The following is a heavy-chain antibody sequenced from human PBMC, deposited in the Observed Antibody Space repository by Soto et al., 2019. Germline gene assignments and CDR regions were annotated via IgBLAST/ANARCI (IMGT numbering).Heavy chain of an antibody. V-gene: IGHV1-69*06. CDR3: ATTTRYLGAFDI. CDR1: GGTFSSYA. CDR2: IIPIFGTA. D-gene: IGHD1-1*01. Sequence: SVKVSCKASGGTFSSYAISWVRQAPGQGLEWMGGIIPIFGTANYAQKFQGRVTITEDTSTDTAYMELSSLRSEDTAVYYCATTTRYLGAFDIWGQGTMVTVSS. J-gene: IGHJ3*02.